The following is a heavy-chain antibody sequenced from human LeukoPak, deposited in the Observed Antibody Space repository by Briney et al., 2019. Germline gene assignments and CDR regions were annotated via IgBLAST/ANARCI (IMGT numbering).Heavy chain of an antibody. V-gene: IGHV4-34*01. D-gene: IGHD3-10*01. CDR1: SGSFSGYY. J-gene: IGHJ4*02. Sequence: SETLSLTCAVYSGSFSGYYWSWIRQPPGKGLEWIGEINHSGSTNYNPSLKSRVTISVDTSKNQFSLKLSSVTAADTAVYYCARTYYYGSGSYYPPSYYFDYWGQGTLVTVSS. CDR3: ARTYYYGSGSYYPPSYYFDY. CDR2: INHSGST.